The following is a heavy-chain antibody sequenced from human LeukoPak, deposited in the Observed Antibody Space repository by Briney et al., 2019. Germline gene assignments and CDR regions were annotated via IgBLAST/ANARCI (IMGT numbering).Heavy chain of an antibody. CDR1: GFSLSTSGVG. CDR2: IYWDDDK. Sequence: SGPTLVKPTQTLTLTCTFSGFSLSTSGVGVGWIRQPPGKALEWLALIYWDDDKRYSPSLKSRLTVTKDTSKNQVVLTMTNMDPVDTATYYCARTYSSGWYDYWGQGTLVTVSS. V-gene: IGHV2-5*02. D-gene: IGHD6-19*01. J-gene: IGHJ4*02. CDR3: ARTYSSGWYDY.